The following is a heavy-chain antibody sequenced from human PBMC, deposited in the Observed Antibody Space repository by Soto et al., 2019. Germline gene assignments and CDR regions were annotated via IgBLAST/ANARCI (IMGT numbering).Heavy chain of an antibody. J-gene: IGHJ4*02. V-gene: IGHV3-48*01. CDR3: ARDVRALDIVVTTIFDY. CDR1: GFTFSSYS. CDR2: ISSSSSTI. Sequence: EVQLVESGGGLVQPGGSLRLSCAASGFTFSSYSMNWVRQAPGKGLEWVSYISSSSSTIYYADSVKGRFTISRDNAKNSLYLQMNSLRAEDTAVYYCARDVRALDIVVTTIFDYWGQGTLVTVSS. D-gene: IGHD5-12*01.